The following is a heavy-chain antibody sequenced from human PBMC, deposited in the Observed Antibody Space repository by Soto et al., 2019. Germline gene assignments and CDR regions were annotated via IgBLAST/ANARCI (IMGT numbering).Heavy chain of an antibody. J-gene: IGHJ4*02. D-gene: IGHD6-25*01. CDR3: AMGGRKRLVTSYFNY. CDR1: AFTFKNHW. Sequence: GRSLRLSCAASAFTFKNHWMHWVRQVPGKGPVWVSVIHSDGSSTPYADFVKGRFTISRDSSRNSLSLEMTSLRAEDTAVYYCAMGGRKRLVTSYFNYWCKGALGTVSS. V-gene: IGHV3-74*01. CDR2: IHSDGSST.